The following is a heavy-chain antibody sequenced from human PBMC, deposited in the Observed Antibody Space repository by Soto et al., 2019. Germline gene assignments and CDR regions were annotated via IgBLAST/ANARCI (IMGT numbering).Heavy chain of an antibody. CDR1: GYTFTGYY. V-gene: IGHV1-18*04. J-gene: IGHJ6*02. D-gene: IGHD2-8*01. CDR2: ISTYNGDT. CDR3: ARDPYNVLMVNAPNLYGMDV. Sequence: ASVKVSCKASGYTFTGYYMHWVRQAPGQGLEWMGWISTYNGDTNYPQSLQGRLTMTTDTSTNTAYMELRSLRSDDTAVYYCARDPYNVLMVNAPNLYGMDVWGQGTTVTVSS.